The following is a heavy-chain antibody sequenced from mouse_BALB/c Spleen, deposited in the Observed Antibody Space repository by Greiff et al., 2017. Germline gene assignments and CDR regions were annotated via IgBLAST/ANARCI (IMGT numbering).Heavy chain of an antibody. CDR3: ARGGYGSSYWYFEV. CDR2: ISYSGST. D-gene: IGHD1-1*01. Sequence: EVQLQQSGPGLVKPSQSLSLTCTVTGYSITSDYAWNWIRQFPGNKLEWMGYISYSGSTSYNPSLKSRISITRDTSKNQFFLQLNSVTTEDTATYYCARGGYGSSYWYFEVWGAGTTVTVSS. CDR1: GYSITSDYA. J-gene: IGHJ1*01. V-gene: IGHV3-2*02.